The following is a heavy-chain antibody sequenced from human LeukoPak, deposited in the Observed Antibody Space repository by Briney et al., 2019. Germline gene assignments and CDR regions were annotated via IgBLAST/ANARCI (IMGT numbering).Heavy chain of an antibody. V-gene: IGHV1-2*02. CDR2: INPNSGGT. D-gene: IGHD3-3*01. J-gene: IGHJ4*02. CDR3: ASRRDFWSGDTFDY. Sequence: GASVKVSCKASGYTFTGYYMHWVRQAPGQGLEWMGWINPNSGGTNYAQKFQGRVTMTRDTSISTAYMELSRLRSDDTAVYYCASRRDFWSGDTFDYWGQGTLVTVSS. CDR1: GYTFTGYY.